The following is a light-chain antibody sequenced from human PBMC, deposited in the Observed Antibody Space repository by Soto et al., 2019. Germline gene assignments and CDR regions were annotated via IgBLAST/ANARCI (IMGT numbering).Light chain of an antibody. Sequence: IVLTQSPGTLSLSPGERATLSCRASQNIGTYLAWFQQKPGQAPRLLIYAASTRAPGIPARFSGSGSGTDFTLTIGSLEPDDFAVYYCHQRNNWPWTFGQGTKVEIK. CDR3: HQRNNWPWT. CDR2: AAS. J-gene: IGKJ1*01. CDR1: QNIGTY. V-gene: IGKV3-11*01.